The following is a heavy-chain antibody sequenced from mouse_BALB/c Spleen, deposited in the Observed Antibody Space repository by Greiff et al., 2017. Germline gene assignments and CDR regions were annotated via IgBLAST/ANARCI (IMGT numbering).Heavy chain of an antibody. CDR1: GFNITDTY. CDR3: ASYLGAMDY. Sequence: EVQLVESGAELVKPGASVKLSCTASGFNITDTYMHWVKQRPEQGLVWIGRIDPANGNTKYDPKFQGKTTITADTSSNTAYLQLSSLTSEDTAVYYCASYLGAMDYWGQGTSVTVSS. V-gene: IGHV14-3*02. D-gene: IGHD4-1*01. CDR2: IDPANGNT. J-gene: IGHJ4*01.